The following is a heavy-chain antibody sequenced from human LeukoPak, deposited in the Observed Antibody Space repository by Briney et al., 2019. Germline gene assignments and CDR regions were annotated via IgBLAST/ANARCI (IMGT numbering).Heavy chain of an antibody. J-gene: IGHJ3*02. CDR1: GYTFTSYG. Sequence: GASVKVSCKASGYTFTSYGISWVRQAPGQGLEWMGWISAYNGNTNYAQKLQGRVTMTTDTSTSTAYMELRSLRSDDTAVYYCARDRRRYSSSSGAAFDIWGQGTMVTVSS. CDR3: ARDRRRYSSSSGAAFDI. D-gene: IGHD6-6*01. V-gene: IGHV1-18*01. CDR2: ISAYNGNT.